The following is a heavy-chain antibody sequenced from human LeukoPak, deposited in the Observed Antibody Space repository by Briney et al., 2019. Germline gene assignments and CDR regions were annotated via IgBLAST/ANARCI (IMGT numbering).Heavy chain of an antibody. CDR2: INPNSGGT. J-gene: IGHJ3*02. D-gene: IGHD1-26*01. CDR1: GYTFTGYY. V-gene: IGHV1-2*06. Sequence: ASVKVSCKASGYTFTGYYMHWVRQAPGKGLEWMGRINPNSGGTNYAQKFQGRVTMTRDTSISTAYMELSRLRSDDTAVYYCRVGATRDAFDIWGQRTMVTVSS. CDR3: RVGATRDAFDI.